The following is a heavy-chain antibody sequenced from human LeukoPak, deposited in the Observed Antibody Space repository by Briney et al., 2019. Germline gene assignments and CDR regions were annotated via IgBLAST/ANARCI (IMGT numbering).Heavy chain of an antibody. CDR3: ARMRRTYYYGSGSHLTMDV. CDR2: INHSGST. V-gene: IGHV4-34*01. CDR1: GGSFSGYY. J-gene: IGHJ6*02. D-gene: IGHD3-10*01. Sequence: SETLSLTCAVYGGSFSGYYWSWIRQPPGKGLEWIGEINHSGSTNYNPSLKSRVTISVDTSKNQFSLKLSSVTAADTAVYYCARMRRTYYYGSGSHLTMDVWGQGTTVTVSS.